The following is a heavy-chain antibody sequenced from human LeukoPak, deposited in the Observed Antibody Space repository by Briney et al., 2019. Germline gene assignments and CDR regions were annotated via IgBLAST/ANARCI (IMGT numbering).Heavy chain of an antibody. CDR1: GYTFTSYG. J-gene: IGHJ6*02. CDR3: ARDPDYFDTLTVGMDV. D-gene: IGHD3-9*01. CDR2: ISAHNSDR. V-gene: IGHV1-18*01. Sequence: ASVKVSCKASGYTFTSYGITWARQAPGQGLEWMGWISAHNSDRHYAQNFQGRVTMTTDATTSTAFMEVINLRSDGTAVYYCARDPDYFDTLTVGMDVWGQGTTVTVSS.